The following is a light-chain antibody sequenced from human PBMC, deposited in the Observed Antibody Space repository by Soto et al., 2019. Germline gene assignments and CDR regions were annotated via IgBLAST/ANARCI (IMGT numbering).Light chain of an antibody. J-gene: IGKJ2*01. Sequence: EIVMTQSPATLSVSPGESATLSCRASQSVSSKLVWYQQKPGQAPRLLIYGGSTRASGIPARFSGSGSGTEFTLTISSLQSEDFVVYYCQQHNNWPYTFGQGTKLEIK. CDR3: QQHNNWPYT. CDR2: GGS. V-gene: IGKV3-15*01. CDR1: QSVSSK.